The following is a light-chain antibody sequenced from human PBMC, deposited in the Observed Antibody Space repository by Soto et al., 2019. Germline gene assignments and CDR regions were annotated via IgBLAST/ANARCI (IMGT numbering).Light chain of an antibody. CDR1: QSLVYSDGNTY. CDR3: MQGTNWPPVT. CDR2: KVS. Sequence: DVVMTQSPLSLPVTLGQPASISCRSSQSLVYSDGNTYLNWFQQRPGQSPRRLIYKVSNRDSGVPDRFSGSGSGTDFKLKLSRVEAEDVGVYYCMQGTNWPPVTFGQGTKLEIK. J-gene: IGKJ2*01. V-gene: IGKV2-30*01.